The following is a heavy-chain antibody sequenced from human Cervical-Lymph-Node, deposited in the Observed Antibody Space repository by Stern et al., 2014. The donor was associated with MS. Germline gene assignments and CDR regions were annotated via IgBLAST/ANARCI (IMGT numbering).Heavy chain of an antibody. CDR3: AAEGEYIRSGIYHYTGMDV. V-gene: IGHV1-58*02. CDR2: IVGESADT. Sequence: QMQLVQSGPEVKRPGTSVRVSCKASGFTFLSSAMQWVRQARGQSLEWIGFIVGESADTRYAQKFHDRVTISRDMSTSTVNMELSSLRSEDTAVYYCAAEGEYIRSGIYHYTGMDVWGQGTTVTVSS. CDR1: GFTFLSSA. J-gene: IGHJ6*02. D-gene: IGHD3-10*01.